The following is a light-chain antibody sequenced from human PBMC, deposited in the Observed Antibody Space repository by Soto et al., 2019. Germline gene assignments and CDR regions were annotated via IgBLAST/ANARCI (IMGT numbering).Light chain of an antibody. CDR2: AAS. Sequence: DIQMPQSPASLSASVGDRVTITCRASQSISSYLNWYQQKPGKAPKLLIYAASSLQSGVPSRFSGSGSGTDFTLTISSLQPEDFATYYCQQSYSTLFLTFGGGTKVEIK. CDR1: QSISSY. J-gene: IGKJ4*01. CDR3: QQSYSTLFLT. V-gene: IGKV1-39*01.